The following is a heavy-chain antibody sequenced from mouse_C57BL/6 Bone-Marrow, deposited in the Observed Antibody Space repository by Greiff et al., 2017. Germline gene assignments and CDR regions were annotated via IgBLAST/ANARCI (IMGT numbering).Heavy chain of an antibody. Sequence: EVQGVESGEGLVKPGGSLKLSCAASGFTFSSYAMSWVRQTPEKRLEWVAYISSGGDYIYYADTVKGRFTISRDNARNTLYLQMSNLKSEDTAMYYCTRGRGYDYDSAWFAYWGQGTLVTVSA. CDR2: ISSGGDYI. D-gene: IGHD2-4*01. J-gene: IGHJ3*01. V-gene: IGHV5-9-1*02. CDR3: TRGRGYDYDSAWFAY. CDR1: GFTFSSYA.